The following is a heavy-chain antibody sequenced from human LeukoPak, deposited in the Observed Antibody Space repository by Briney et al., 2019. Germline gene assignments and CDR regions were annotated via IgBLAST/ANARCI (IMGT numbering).Heavy chain of an antibody. CDR3: ASRMDGVGNWFDP. CDR1: GGSFSGYY. Sequence: ETLSLTCAVYGGSFSGYYWSWIRQPPGKGLEWIGEINHSGSTNYNPSLKSRVTISVDTSKNQFSLKLSSVTAADTAVYYCASRMDGVGNWFDPWGQGTLVTVSS. D-gene: IGHD2-8*01. V-gene: IGHV4-34*01. J-gene: IGHJ5*02. CDR2: INHSGST.